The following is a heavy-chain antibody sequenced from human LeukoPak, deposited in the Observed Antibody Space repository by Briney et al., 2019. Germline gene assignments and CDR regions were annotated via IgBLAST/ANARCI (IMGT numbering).Heavy chain of an antibody. V-gene: IGHV4-59*01. CDR1: GGSISSYY. CDR2: IYYSGST. CDR3: ARTMSDYSNFLFDY. D-gene: IGHD4-11*01. Sequence: SETLSLTCTDSGGSISSYYWSWIRQPPGKGLEWIGYIYYSGSTNYNPSLKSRVTISVDTSKNQFSLKLSSVTAADTAVYYCARTMSDYSNFLFDYWGQGTLVTVSS. J-gene: IGHJ4*02.